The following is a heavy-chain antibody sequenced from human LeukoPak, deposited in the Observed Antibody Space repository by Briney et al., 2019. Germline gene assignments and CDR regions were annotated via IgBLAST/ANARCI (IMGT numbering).Heavy chain of an antibody. CDR1: GDSISTYY. CDR2: IHYTGNT. Sequence: SETLSLTCTVSGDSISTYYRSWIRQPPGKGLEWIAYIHYTGNTKYNPSLKSRVSISVDTSKNQFSLNLRSVTAADTAVYYCARQGGGYSSHGFDYWGQGTLVTVSS. J-gene: IGHJ4*02. V-gene: IGHV4-59*08. CDR3: ARQGGGYSSHGFDY. D-gene: IGHD4-4*01.